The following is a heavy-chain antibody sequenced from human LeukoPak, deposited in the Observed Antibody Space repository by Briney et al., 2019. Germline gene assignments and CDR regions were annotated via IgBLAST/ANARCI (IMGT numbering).Heavy chain of an antibody. CDR3: AREGPLTGYYIDY. CDR2: INSDGSST. CDR1: GFTFSSYW. J-gene: IGHJ4*02. D-gene: IGHD3-9*01. Sequence: GGSLRLSCAASGFTFSSYWMHWVRQAPGKGLVRVSRINSDGSSTSYADSVKGRFTISRDNAKNTLYLQMNSLRAEDTAVYYCAREGPLTGYYIDYWGQGTLVTVSS. V-gene: IGHV3-74*01.